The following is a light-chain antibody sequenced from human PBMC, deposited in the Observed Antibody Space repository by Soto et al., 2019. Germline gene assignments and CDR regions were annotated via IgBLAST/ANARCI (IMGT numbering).Light chain of an antibody. J-gene: IGKJ4*01. Sequence: MTQSPSSLSASVGDRVTITCRASQSIRSWLAWYQQKPGKAPKLLIYDAYSLESGVPSRFSGRRSGTEFTLTIAGLQPEDFATYYCQQYESYSPLTFGGGTKGDIK. CDR3: QQYESYSPLT. V-gene: IGKV1-5*01. CDR2: DAY. CDR1: QSIRSW.